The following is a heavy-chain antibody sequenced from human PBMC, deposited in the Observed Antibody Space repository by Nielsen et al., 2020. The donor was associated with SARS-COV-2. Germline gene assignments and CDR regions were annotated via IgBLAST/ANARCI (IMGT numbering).Heavy chain of an antibody. J-gene: IGHJ4*02. D-gene: IGHD4-23*01. CDR2: IGSTGTTI. CDR3: SRVSGTSYFFDF. Sequence: GESPKISCTASGFTFGGFEMNWVRQAPGKGLEWISYIGSTGTTIYYADSVKGRFTISRDNAKNSLYLQMNTLRAEDTAGYYCSRVSGTSYFFDFWGRGTLVAVSS. CDR1: GFTFGGFE. V-gene: IGHV3-48*03.